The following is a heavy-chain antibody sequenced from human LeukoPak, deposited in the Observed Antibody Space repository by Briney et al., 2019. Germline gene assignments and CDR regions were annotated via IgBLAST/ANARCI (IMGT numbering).Heavy chain of an antibody. V-gene: IGHV3-73*01. J-gene: IGHJ5*02. CDR3: TSVPLVVVDASWFDP. CDR2: IRSKANSYAT. D-gene: IGHD2-15*01. Sequence: PGGSLKLSCAASGFTFSGSAMHWVRQASGKGLEWVGRIRSKANSYATAYAASVKGRFTISRDDSKHTAYLQMNSLKSEDTAVYYCTSVPLVVVDASWFDPWGEGTLVTVSS. CDR1: GFTFSGSA.